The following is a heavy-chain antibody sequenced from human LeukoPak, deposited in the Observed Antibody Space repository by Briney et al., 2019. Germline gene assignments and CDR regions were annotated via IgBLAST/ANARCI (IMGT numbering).Heavy chain of an antibody. CDR3: ARGFLYGSGSYTFDY. CDR2: ISSSGSTV. D-gene: IGHD3-10*01. Sequence: PGGSLRLSCAASGFTFSDYYMIWIRQAPGKGLEWVSYISSSGSTVYYADSVKGRFTISRDNAKNSLYLQMNSLRAADTAVYYCARGFLYGSGSYTFDYWGQGTLVPVSS. V-gene: IGHV3-11*01. J-gene: IGHJ4*02. CDR1: GFTFSDYY.